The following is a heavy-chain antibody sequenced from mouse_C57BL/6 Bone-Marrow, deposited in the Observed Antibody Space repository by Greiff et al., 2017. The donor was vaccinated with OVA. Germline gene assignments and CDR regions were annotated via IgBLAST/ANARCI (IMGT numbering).Heavy chain of an antibody. Sequence: QVQLQQSGAELVRPGASVKLSCKASGYTFTDYYINWVKQRPGQGLEWIARIYPGSGNTYYNEKFKGKATLTAEKSSSTAYMQLSSLTSEDSAVYFCARGGPYGSSTYWYFDVWGTGTTVTVSS. CDR2: IYPGSGNT. CDR1: GYTFTDYY. CDR3: ARGGPYGSSTYWYFDV. D-gene: IGHD1-1*01. V-gene: IGHV1-76*01. J-gene: IGHJ1*03.